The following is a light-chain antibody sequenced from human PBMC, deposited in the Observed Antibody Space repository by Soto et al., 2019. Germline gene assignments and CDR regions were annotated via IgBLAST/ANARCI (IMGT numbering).Light chain of an antibody. CDR1: SSNIGAGYD. CDR2: GNS. CDR3: QSYDSSLRDVV. J-gene: IGLJ2*01. V-gene: IGLV1-40*01. Sequence: QSVLTQPPSVSGAPGQRVTISCTGSSSNIGAGYDVHWYQQLPGTAPKLLIYGNSNRPSGVPDRFSGSKSGTSASLAITGLQDEDEAAYYCQSYDSSLRDVVFGGGTKVTVL.